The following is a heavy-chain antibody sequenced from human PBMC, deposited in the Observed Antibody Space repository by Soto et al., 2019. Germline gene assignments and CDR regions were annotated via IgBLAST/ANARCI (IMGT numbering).Heavy chain of an antibody. Sequence: QMQMVESGGGVVQPGRSLRLSCVASGFPFREFGMHWVRQAPGKGLEWVALISYDGSDYADSVKGRFTISRDDSRDTLFLHMVNLRPDDTGVYYCARRWNYYLDFWGPGTLVAVSP. CDR1: GFPFREFG. D-gene: IGHD1-1*01. J-gene: IGHJ4*02. V-gene: IGHV3-33*05. CDR2: ISYDGSD. CDR3: ARRWNYYLDF.